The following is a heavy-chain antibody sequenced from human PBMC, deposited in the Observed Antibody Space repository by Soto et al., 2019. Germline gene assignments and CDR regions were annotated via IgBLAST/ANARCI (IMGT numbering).Heavy chain of an antibody. CDR1: GGSFSGFY. J-gene: IGHJ4*02. D-gene: IGHD6-19*01. V-gene: IGHV4-34*01. CDR3: TYGSGWYALL. Sequence: QMQLQQWGAGLLKPSETLSLTCAVFGGSFSGFYWTWIRQPPGKGLEWIGEINHSGSTNYNPSLKSRVTISIDTSKNQFSLKLDSVTAADTAVYYCTYGSGWYALLWGQGTLVTVSS. CDR2: INHSGST.